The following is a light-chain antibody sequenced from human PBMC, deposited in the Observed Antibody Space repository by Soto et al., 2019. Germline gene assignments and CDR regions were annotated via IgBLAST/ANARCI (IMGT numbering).Light chain of an antibody. CDR3: ISYTVSRSYV. Sequence: QASLTQPAWVPGSPGQSITISCSGTISDIGAYDHVAWYQQFTGKSPKLMIYSVSNRPSGVSNRFSGSKSGNTASLTISGLQAEDEADYYCISYTVSRSYVFGSGTKVTVL. CDR1: ISDIGAYDH. CDR2: SVS. V-gene: IGLV2-14*01. J-gene: IGLJ1*01.